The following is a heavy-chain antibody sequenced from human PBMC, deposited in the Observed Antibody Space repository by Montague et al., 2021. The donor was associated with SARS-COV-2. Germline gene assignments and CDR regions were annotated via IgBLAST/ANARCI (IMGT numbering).Heavy chain of an antibody. D-gene: IGHD3-10*01. J-gene: IGHJ4*02. Sequence: SLSLSLSASGFTFRSYWMHWVRQVPGRGLVWVSRIKHDGTSTNYAASVKGRFTISRDNAKNTLSLQMNNLRAEDTAVYYCVRPLWFGDSDYYFESWGQGTLVTVSS. V-gene: IGHV3-74*01. CDR3: VRPLWFGDSDYYFES. CDR1: GFTFRSYW. CDR2: IKHDGTST.